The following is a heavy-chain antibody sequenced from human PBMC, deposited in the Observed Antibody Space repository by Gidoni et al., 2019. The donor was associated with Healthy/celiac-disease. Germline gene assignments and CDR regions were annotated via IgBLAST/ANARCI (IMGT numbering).Heavy chain of an antibody. CDR1: GYTFASYQ. Sequence: QVQLVQSVAEVKKTGGSVKVSCKASGYTFASYQINWVRQATGQGLEWMGWMNPNSGNTGYAQKFQGRGTMTRNTSISTAYMELSSLRSEDTAVDYCSRAWLLTGDSGRDAFDIWGQGTMVTVSS. CDR2: MNPNSGNT. D-gene: IGHD7-27*01. V-gene: IGHV1-8*01. CDR3: SRAWLLTGDSGRDAFDI. J-gene: IGHJ3*02.